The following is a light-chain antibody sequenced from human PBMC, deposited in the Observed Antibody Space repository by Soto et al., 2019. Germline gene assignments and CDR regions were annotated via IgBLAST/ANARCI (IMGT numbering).Light chain of an antibody. CDR1: QSVSSSY. CDR2: GAS. CDR3: QKYGSSPMYT. J-gene: IGKJ2*01. Sequence: EIVLTQSPGTLSLSPGERATLSCRASQSVSSSYLAWYQQKPGQAPRLLIYGASGRSTGIPDRFSGSGSGTDFTLTISRLEHEDFAVYYCQKYGSSPMYTFGQGTKLEIK. V-gene: IGKV3-20*01.